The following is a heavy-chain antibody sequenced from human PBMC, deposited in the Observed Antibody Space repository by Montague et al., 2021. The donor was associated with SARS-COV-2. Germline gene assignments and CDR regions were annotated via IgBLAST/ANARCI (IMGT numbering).Heavy chain of an antibody. D-gene: IGHD1-26*01. CDR3: SRLRRGTYYVSFDP. V-gene: IGHV4-59*12. J-gene: IGHJ5*02. CDR1: GGSITNNY. CDR2: IYYSSTT. Sequence: SETLSLTCTVSGGSITNNYWTWSRQSPGRGLEWKCYIYYSSTTNYNPSLKSGVTMSIDTSKNQFSLSLSSVTAADSAFYYCSRLRRGTYYVSFDPWGQGALVSVSS.